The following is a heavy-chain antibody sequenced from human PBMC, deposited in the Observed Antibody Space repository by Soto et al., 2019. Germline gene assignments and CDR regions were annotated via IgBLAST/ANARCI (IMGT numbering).Heavy chain of an antibody. CDR3: ARPHDYGFSIVTNYYYGMDV. J-gene: IGHJ6*02. V-gene: IGHV1-69*13. CDR2: IIPIFGTA. D-gene: IGHD4-17*01. Sequence: SVKVSCKASGGTFSSYAISWVRQAPGQGLEWMGGIIPIFGTANYAQKFQGRVTITADESTSTAYMELSSLRSEDTAVYYCARPHDYGFSIVTNYYYGMDVWGQGTTVTVSS. CDR1: GGTFSSYA.